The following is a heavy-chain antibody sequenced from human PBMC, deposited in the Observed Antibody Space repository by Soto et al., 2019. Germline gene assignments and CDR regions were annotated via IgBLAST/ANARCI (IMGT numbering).Heavy chain of an antibody. CDR1: GFTFSSYG. Sequence: QVQLVESGGGVVQPGRSLRLSCAASGFTFSSYGMHWVRQAPGKGLEWVAVISYDGSNKYYADSVKGRFTISRDNSKNTLYLQMNSLRAEDTAVYYCAKGHSGYYLLDYWGQGTLVTVSS. CDR2: ISYDGSNK. CDR3: AKGHSGYYLLDY. J-gene: IGHJ4*02. V-gene: IGHV3-30*18. D-gene: IGHD3-22*01.